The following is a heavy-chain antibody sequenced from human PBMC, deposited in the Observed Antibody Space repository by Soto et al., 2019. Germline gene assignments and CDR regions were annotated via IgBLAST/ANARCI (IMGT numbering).Heavy chain of an antibody. J-gene: IGHJ5*02. CDR1: GGSFSGYY. Sequence: SETLSLTCAVYGGSFSGYYWTWIRQPPGTGLEWIGYIYYSGSTNYNPSLKSRVTISVDTSKNQFSLKLSSVTAADTAVYYCARRAVAGPYNWFDPWGQGTLVTVSS. D-gene: IGHD6-19*01. CDR3: ARRAVAGPYNWFDP. CDR2: IYYSGST. V-gene: IGHV4-34*01.